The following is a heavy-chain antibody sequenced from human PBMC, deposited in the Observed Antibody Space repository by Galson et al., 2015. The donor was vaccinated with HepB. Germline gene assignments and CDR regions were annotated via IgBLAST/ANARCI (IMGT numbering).Heavy chain of an antibody. V-gene: IGHV3-23*01. D-gene: IGHD3-16*01. CDR1: GFTFSSYA. Sequence: SLRLSCAASGFTFSSYAMSWVRQAPGKGLEWVSAISGSGGSTYYADSVKGRFTISRDNSKNTLYLQMNSLRAEDTAVYYCAKGERLYYYYGMDVWGQGTTVTVSS. CDR2: ISGSGGST. J-gene: IGHJ6*02. CDR3: AKGERLYYYYGMDV.